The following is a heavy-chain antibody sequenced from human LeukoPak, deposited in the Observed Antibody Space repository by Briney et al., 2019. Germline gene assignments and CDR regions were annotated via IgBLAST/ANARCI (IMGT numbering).Heavy chain of an antibody. CDR1: GFTFRTYG. Sequence: GGSLRLSCSASGFTFRTYGMNWVRQAPGKGLEWVAYTSSSSRTIFYADSVKGRFTISRDNAKNSLYLQVNSLRAEDTAVYYCATLGDLGPLDYWGQGTLVTVSS. D-gene: IGHD3-16*01. CDR2: TSSSSRTI. CDR3: ATLGDLGPLDY. J-gene: IGHJ4*02. V-gene: IGHV3-48*01.